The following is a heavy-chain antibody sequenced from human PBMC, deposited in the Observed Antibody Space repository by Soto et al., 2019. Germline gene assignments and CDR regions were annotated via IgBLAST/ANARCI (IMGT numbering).Heavy chain of an antibody. D-gene: IGHD5-18*01. Sequence: PSETLSLTCTVSGGSVSSGSYYWSWIRQPPGKGLEWIGYIYYSGSTNYNPSLKSRVTISVDTSKNQFSLKLSSVTAADTAVYYCARGGYSYGYWFDYWGQGTLVTVSS. J-gene: IGHJ4*02. CDR2: IYYSGST. CDR1: GGSVSSGSYY. CDR3: ARGGYSYGYWFDY. V-gene: IGHV4-61*01.